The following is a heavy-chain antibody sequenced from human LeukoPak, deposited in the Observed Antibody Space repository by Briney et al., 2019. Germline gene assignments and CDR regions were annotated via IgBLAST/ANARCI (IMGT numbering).Heavy chain of an antibody. J-gene: IGHJ4*02. CDR2: IGSGGTT. V-gene: IGHV3-23*01. Sequence: GGSLRLSCAASGFTFSRYWMHWVRQAPGKGLEWVSSIGSGGTTYYADSVKGRFTISRDNSKNTLFLQMNSLRAEDTAVYYCAKYFYDSSTYSFDYWGQGTLVTVSS. D-gene: IGHD3-22*01. CDR3: AKYFYDSSTYSFDY. CDR1: GFTFSRYW.